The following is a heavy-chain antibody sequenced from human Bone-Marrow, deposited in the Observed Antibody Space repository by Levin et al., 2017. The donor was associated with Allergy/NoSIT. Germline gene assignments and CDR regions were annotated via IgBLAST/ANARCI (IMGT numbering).Heavy chain of an antibody. J-gene: IGHJ6*02. CDR1: GDSVSSNTAA. Sequence: KSSETLSLTCAISGDSVSSNTAAWNWIRQSPSRGLEWLGRTYFRSKWINEYAESVKSRISVNPDTSKNQFSLHLNSVTVDDTAVYYCTRDPGRGYGMDVWGQGTTVTVSS. V-gene: IGHV6-1*01. CDR2: TYFRSKWIN. CDR3: TRDPGRGYGMDV.